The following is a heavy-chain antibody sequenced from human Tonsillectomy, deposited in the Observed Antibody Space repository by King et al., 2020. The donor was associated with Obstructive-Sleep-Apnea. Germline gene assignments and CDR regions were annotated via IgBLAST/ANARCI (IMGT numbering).Heavy chain of an antibody. J-gene: IGHJ4*02. V-gene: IGHV3-9*01. CDR3: AKDMGFDTGGGFDY. D-gene: IGHD1-26*01. Sequence: QLVQSGGGLVQPGRSLRLSCAASGFNLDDYAMHWVRQVPGKGLEWVSGISWNSGNIGYADSVKGRFTITRENAKNSLYLQMNSLRAEDTALYYCAKDMGFDTGGGFDYWGQGALVTVFS. CDR2: ISWNSGNI. CDR1: GFNLDDYA.